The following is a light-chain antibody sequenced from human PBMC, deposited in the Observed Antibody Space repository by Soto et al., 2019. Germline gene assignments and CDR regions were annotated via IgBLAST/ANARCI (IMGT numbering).Light chain of an antibody. J-gene: IGLJ1*01. CDR3: GSYSSDNTYV. CDR2: GNS. V-gene: IGLV1-40*01. Sequence: QSVLTQPPSVSGAPGQRVTISCTGSSSNIGAGYDVHWYQQLPGTAPKLLMYGNSNRPSGVPDRFSGSKSGTSASLAITGLQADDEADYYCGSYSSDNTYVFGTGTKLTVL. CDR1: SSNIGAGYD.